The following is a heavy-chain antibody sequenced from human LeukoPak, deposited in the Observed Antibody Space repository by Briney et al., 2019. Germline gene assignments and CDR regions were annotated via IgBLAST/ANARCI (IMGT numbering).Heavy chain of an antibody. CDR2: IKQDGSEK. D-gene: IGHD6-13*01. CDR3: ARDGITITVAGTSYSYYYFMDV. V-gene: IGHV3-7*01. J-gene: IGHJ6*03. CDR1: GFTFSRYW. Sequence: PGGSLRLSCAASGFTFSRYWMSWVRQAPGKGLEWVANIKQDGSEKYYVDSVKGRFTISRDNAKNSMYLQMNSLRAEDTAVYYCARDGITITVAGTSYSYYYFMDVWGKGTTVTGSS.